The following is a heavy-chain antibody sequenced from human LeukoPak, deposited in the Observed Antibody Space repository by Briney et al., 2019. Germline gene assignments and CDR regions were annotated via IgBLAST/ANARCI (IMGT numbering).Heavy chain of an antibody. V-gene: IGHV1-69*05. D-gene: IGHD5-24*01. CDR3: ARVEMATTKFDP. CDR1: GGTFSSYA. J-gene: IGHJ5*02. Sequence: SVKVSCKASGGTFSSYAISWVRQAPGQGLEWMGGIIPIFGTANYAQKFQGRVTITTDESTSTAYMELSSLRSEDTAVYYCARVEMATTKFDPWGQGTLVTVSS. CDR2: IIPIFGTA.